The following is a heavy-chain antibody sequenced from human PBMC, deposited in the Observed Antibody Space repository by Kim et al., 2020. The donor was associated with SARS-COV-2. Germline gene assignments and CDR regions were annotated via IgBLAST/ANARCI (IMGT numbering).Heavy chain of an antibody. D-gene: IGHD3-22*01. J-gene: IGHJ4*02. CDR1: GYTFTTYY. CDR3: ASNYNSGFDY. CDR2: INPSGGST. Sequence: ASVKVSCKSSGYTFTTYYIHWVRQASGQGLEWMGMINPSGGSTSFAQKFQGRVTMTRDTSTSTAYMELSSLRSEDTAVYYCASNYNSGFDYWGQGTLVTV. V-gene: IGHV1-46*01.